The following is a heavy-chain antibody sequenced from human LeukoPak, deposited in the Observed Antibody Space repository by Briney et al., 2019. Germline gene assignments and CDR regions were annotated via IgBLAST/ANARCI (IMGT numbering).Heavy chain of an antibody. J-gene: IGHJ4*02. CDR2: INPRGDAA. V-gene: IGHV1-46*01. D-gene: IGHD1-1*01. CDR1: GNTFIGYW. Sequence: ASVKVSCKASGNTFIGYWIHWVRQAPGQGLEWMGAINPRGDAAIGAQKFQGRVTTTRDTSTSTVYIELSSLRSEDTAVYYCAREGQQLKHFDYWGQGTLVTVSS. CDR3: AREGQQLKHFDY.